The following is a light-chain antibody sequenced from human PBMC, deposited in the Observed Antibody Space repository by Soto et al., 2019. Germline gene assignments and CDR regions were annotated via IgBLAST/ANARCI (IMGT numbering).Light chain of an antibody. Sequence: EIVLTQSPGTLSLSPGERATLSCKASQSVSSFVAWYQQKPGQAPRLLIYGASSRATGIPDRFSGRGSGTGFLLTISRLEPEDFAVYYCQYYGGSPRTFGQGTKVEI. CDR3: QYYGGSPRT. V-gene: IGKV3-20*01. CDR1: QSVSSF. CDR2: GAS. J-gene: IGKJ1*01.